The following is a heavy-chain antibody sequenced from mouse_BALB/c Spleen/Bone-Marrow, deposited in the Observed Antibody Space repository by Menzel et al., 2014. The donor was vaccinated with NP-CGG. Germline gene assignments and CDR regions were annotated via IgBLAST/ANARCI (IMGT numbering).Heavy chain of an antibody. J-gene: IGHJ3*01. CDR2: IDPANGNT. Sequence: VQLQQSGAELVKPGASVKLSCTASGLNIKDTYMHWVKQRPEQGLEWIGKIDPANGNTKYDPRFQGKATITADTSSNTAYLQLSSLTSEDTAVYYCARFPFPYWGQGTLVTVSA. CDR3: ARFPFPY. CDR1: GLNIKDTY. V-gene: IGHV14-3*02.